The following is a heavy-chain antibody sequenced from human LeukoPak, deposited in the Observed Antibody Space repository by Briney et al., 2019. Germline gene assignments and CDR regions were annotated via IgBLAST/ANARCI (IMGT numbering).Heavy chain of an antibody. CDR1: GGSFSGYY. CDR2: INHSGST. D-gene: IGHD6-6*01. V-gene: IGHV4-34*01. Sequence: SETLSLTCAVYGGSFSGYYWSWIRQPPGKGLEWIGEINHSGSTNYNPSLKSRVTISVDTSKNQFSLKLSSVTAADTAVYYCGSARGYWGQGTLVTVSS. J-gene: IGHJ4*02. CDR3: GSARGY.